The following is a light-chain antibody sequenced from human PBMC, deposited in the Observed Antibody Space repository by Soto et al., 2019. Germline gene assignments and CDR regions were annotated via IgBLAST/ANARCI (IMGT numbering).Light chain of an antibody. CDR1: QDINSY. Sequence: DVRMTQSPSSLSASVGDRVTITCRASQDINSYLAWYQQKPGNAPKSLIYGASSLQTGVPSRFSGSESGTDFTLTISNLQPEDSATYYCQQYNIYPLTFGGGTKVEIK. V-gene: IGKV1D-16*01. CDR3: QQYNIYPLT. J-gene: IGKJ4*01. CDR2: GAS.